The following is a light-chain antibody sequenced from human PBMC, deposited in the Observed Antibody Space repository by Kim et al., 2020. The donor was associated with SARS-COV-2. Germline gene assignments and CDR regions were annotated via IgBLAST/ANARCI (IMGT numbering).Light chain of an antibody. CDR2: TAT. CDR3: QQYASYPIT. J-gene: IGKJ5*01. V-gene: IGKV1D-16*01. CDR1: QEISRW. Sequence: DIQMTQSPSSLSASVGDRVTITCRASQEISRWLAWYQQKPGTAPKSLIYTATRLESGVPSRFSGSGSGTYFTLTISSLQPEDFATYYCQQYASYPITFGQGTRLDIK.